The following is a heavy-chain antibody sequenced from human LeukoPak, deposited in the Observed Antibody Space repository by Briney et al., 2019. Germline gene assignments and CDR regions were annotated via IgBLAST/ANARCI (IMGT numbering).Heavy chain of an antibody. CDR1: GGTFSSYA. CDR2: VIPIFGTA. D-gene: IGHD2-8*01. V-gene: IGHV1-69*05. J-gene: IGHJ4*02. CDR3: ARDPLYCTNGVCYDY. Sequence: ASVKVSCKASGGTFSSYAISWVRHGPGQGLEWMGRVIPIFGTANYAQKFQGRVTITTDESTSTAYMELSSLRSEDTVGYYCARDPLYCTNGVCYDYWGQGTLVTVSS.